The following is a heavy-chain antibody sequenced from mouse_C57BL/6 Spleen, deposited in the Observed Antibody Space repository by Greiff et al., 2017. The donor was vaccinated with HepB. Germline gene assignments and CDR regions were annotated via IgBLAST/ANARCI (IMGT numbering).Heavy chain of an antibody. CDR1: GFTFSDYY. Sequence: EVNVVESEGGLVQPGSSMKLSCTASGFTFSDYYMAWVRQVPEKGLEWVANINYDGSSTYYLDSLKSRFIISRDNAKNILYLQMSSLKSEDTATYYCARETGSSYSMDYWGQGTSVTVSS. V-gene: IGHV5-16*01. CDR3: ARETGSSYSMDY. J-gene: IGHJ4*01. CDR2: INYDGSST. D-gene: IGHD1-1*01.